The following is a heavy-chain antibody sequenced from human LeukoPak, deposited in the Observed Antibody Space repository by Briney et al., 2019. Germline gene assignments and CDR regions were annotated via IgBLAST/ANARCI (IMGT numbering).Heavy chain of an antibody. CDR1: GVSISSYY. CDR2: IYYSGDT. J-gene: IGHJ5*02. Sequence: SDPLSLTCTVSGVSISSYYWSWIRQPAGKGLEWIGYIYYSGDTAYNPSLRSRVTMSVDTAKNQFSLQLRSMTTADTAVYYCVRGPYGASISKWFDPWGQGTQVIVSP. D-gene: IGHD4/OR15-4a*01. CDR3: VRGPYGASISKWFDP. V-gene: IGHV4-59*07.